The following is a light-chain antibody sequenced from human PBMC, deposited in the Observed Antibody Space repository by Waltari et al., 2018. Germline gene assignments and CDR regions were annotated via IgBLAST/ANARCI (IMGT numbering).Light chain of an antibody. J-gene: IGLJ3*02. Sequence: QSVLTQPPSASGTPGQTVTISCSGSSSNIGNNYVFWYQHLPGTAPKLLIYMGDQGPSGVPDRFSDSKTGTSASLAISGLRSEDEGDYYCATWDNSLSSPWVFGGGTKVTVL. V-gene: IGLV1-47*01. CDR1: SSNIGNNY. CDR2: MGD. CDR3: ATWDNSLSSPWV.